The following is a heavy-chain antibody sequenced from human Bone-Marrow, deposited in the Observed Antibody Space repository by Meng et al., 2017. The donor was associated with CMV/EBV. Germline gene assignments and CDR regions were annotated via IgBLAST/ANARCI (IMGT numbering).Heavy chain of an antibody. CDR3: AKDGNGYNLGY. CDR2: IWNDGSDA. V-gene: IGHV3-30*02. D-gene: IGHD1-1*01. J-gene: IGHJ4*02. Sequence: GGSLRLSCVGSEFTFSYYGMHWVRQAPGKGLEWVAFIWNDGSDAYYADSVKGRFIISRDNSESTLYLHMHSLRGDDTAVYYCAKDGNGYNLGYWGQGKLVTVSS. CDR1: EFTFSYYG.